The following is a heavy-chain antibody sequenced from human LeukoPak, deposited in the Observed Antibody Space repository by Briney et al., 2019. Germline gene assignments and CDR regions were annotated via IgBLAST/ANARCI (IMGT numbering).Heavy chain of an antibody. V-gene: IGHV4-59*08. CDR2: IYYTGTT. Sequence: SGTLSLTCTVSGDSISRYYWSWIRQPPGKGLECIGYIYYTGTTNYNPSLKSRVTMSVDKSKNQFSLRMKSVTAADTAVYYCARHTERGQQLADWGQGILVTVAS. CDR1: GDSISRYY. CDR3: ARHTERGQQLAD. J-gene: IGHJ4*02. D-gene: IGHD6-13*01.